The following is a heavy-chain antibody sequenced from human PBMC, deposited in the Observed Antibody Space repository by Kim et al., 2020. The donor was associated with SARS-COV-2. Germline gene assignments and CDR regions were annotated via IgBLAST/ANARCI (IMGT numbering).Heavy chain of an antibody. CDR2: IYYSGST. D-gene: IGHD3-10*01. CDR3: VRGFGESNNPLDY. J-gene: IGHJ4*02. V-gene: IGHV4-30-4*01. CDR1: GASINSGDNY. Sequence: SETLSLTCTVSGASINSGDNYWSWIRQSPGQGLEWIGYIYYSGSTFYNPSLKSRVSISVDTSNNQFSLKLSSVTAADTDVYYCVRGFGESNNPLDYWGQG.